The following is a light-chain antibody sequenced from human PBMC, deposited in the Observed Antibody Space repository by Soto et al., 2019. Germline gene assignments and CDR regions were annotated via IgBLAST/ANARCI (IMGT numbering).Light chain of an antibody. Sequence: QSVLTQPASVSGSPGQSITISCTGTSSDVGSYNLVSWYQQHPGKAPKLMIYEVTKRPSGVPDRFSGSKSGNTASLTVSGLQAEDEADYYCSSYAASKNFYLVFGGGTKSPS. CDR1: SSDVGSYNL. CDR2: EVT. V-gene: IGLV2-8*01. J-gene: IGLJ3*02. CDR3: SSYAASKNFYLV.